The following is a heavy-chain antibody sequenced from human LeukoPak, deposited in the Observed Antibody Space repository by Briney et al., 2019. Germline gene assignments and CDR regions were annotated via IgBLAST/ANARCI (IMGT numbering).Heavy chain of an antibody. CDR2: ISYDGSNK. D-gene: IGHD6-19*01. CDR3: ASSIAVADTTRFDY. CDR1: GFTFSSYA. V-gene: IGHV3-30*04. J-gene: IGHJ4*02. Sequence: GGSLRLSCAASGFTFSSYATHWVRQAPGKGLEWVAVISYDGSNKYYADSVKGRFTISRDNSKNTLYLQMNSLRAEDTAVYYCASSIAVADTTRFDYWGQGTLVTVSS.